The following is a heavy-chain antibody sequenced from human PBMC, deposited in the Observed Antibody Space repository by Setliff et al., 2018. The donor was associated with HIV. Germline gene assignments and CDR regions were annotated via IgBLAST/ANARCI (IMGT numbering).Heavy chain of an antibody. Sequence: GGSLRLSCTVSGFTFSSYAMTWVRQAPGKGLEWVSTVSGSGAATYYADSVKGRFTISRDSSRNTLYLQTNSLRAEDTAVYYCAKSRDLGVIIHYFDYWGQGTLVTVSS. J-gene: IGHJ4*02. CDR1: GFTFSSYA. D-gene: IGHD3-16*01. CDR3: AKSRDLGVIIHYFDY. CDR2: VSGSGAAT. V-gene: IGHV3-23*01.